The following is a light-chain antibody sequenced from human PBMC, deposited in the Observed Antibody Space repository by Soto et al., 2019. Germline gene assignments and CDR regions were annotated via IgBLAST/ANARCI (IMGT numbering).Light chain of an antibody. J-gene: IGLJ1*01. CDR3: SSYTSSSIYV. CDR2: DVS. CDR1: SSDVGGYNY. Sequence: QSALTQPASVSGSPGQSITISCTGTSSDVGGYNYVSWYQQHPGKAHELLIFDVSNRPSGVSNRFSGSKSGNTASLTISGLQAEDETDYYCSSYTSSSIYVFGTGTKLTV. V-gene: IGLV2-14*01.